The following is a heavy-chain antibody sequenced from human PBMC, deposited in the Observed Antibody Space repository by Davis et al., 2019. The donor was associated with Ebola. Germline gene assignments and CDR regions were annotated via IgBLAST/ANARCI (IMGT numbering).Heavy chain of an antibody. Sequence: GESLKISCAASGFRFKDSYMSWVRQAPGKGLEWISYISSSVNIIYYADSVKGRFTVSRDNAENSLYLQMNSLRAEDTAVYYCARGKNYDYWFDPWGQGTLVTVSS. J-gene: IGHJ5*02. D-gene: IGHD1-7*01. CDR1: GFRFKDSY. CDR3: ARGKNYDYWFDP. CDR2: ISSSVNII. V-gene: IGHV3-11*04.